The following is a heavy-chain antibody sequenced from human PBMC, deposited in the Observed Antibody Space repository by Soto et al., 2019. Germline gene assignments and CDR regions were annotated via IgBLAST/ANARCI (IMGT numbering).Heavy chain of an antibody. D-gene: IGHD6-13*01. Sequence: ASVKVSCKASGYTFTSYGISWVRQAPGQGLDWMGWISAYNGNTNYAQKLQGRVTMTTDTSTSTAYMELRSLRSDDTAVYYCARGSSSSWYPQPIDYWGQGTLVTVSS. CDR2: ISAYNGNT. J-gene: IGHJ4*02. CDR1: GYTFTSYG. CDR3: ARGSSSSWYPQPIDY. V-gene: IGHV1-18*01.